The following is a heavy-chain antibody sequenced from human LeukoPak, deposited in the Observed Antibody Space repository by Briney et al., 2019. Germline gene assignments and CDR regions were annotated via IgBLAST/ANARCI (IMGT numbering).Heavy chain of an antibody. V-gene: IGHV1-69*02. CDR1: GGTFSSYT. Sequence: SVKVSCKASGGTFSSYTISWVRQAPGQGLEWMGRIIPILGIANYAQKFQGRVTITADKSTSTAYMELSSLRSEDTAVYYCARVPTGFFWSGQNWGQGTLVTVSS. CDR2: IIPILGIA. D-gene: IGHD3-3*01. CDR3: ARVPTGFFWSGQN. J-gene: IGHJ4*02.